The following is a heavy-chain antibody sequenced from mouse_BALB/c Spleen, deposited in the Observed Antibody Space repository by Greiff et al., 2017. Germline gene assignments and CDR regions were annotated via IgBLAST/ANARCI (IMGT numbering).Heavy chain of an antibody. D-gene: IGHD1-2*01. J-gene: IGHJ4*01. CDR1: GFTFSSFG. CDR3: ARHGISMDY. Sequence: EVKLVESGGGLVQPGGSRKLSCAASGFTFSSFGMHWVRQAPEKGLEWVAYISSGSSTIYYADTVKGRFTISRDNPKNTLFLQMTSLRSEDTAMYYCARHGISMDYWGQGTSVTVSS. V-gene: IGHV5-17*02. CDR2: ISSGSSTI.